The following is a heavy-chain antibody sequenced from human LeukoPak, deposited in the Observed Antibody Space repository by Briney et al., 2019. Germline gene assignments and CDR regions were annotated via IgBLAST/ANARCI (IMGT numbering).Heavy chain of an antibody. CDR1: GFTFSSYA. V-gene: IGHV3-23*01. J-gene: IGHJ4*02. CDR2: ISGSGHVT. D-gene: IGHD1-26*01. Sequence: PGGSLRLSCAASGFTFSSYAMNWVRQAPGKGLEWVSAISGSGHVTVYADSMKGRFSISRDNSKNTLFLQMNSLRAEDTAVYYCATRGELRKFDYWGQGTLVAVSS. CDR3: ATRGELRKFDY.